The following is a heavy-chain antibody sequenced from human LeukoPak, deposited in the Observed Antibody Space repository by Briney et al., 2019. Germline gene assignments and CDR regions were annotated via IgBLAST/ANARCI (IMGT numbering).Heavy chain of an antibody. Sequence: PSETLSLTCTVSGGSINNYYWSWVRQPPGAGLEWLAYIYYTGSTNYNPSLKTRLTISVDTSKNQFSLRLNSVTAADTAIYYCARFSQYYDSSTHYLDYWGQGILVTVSS. J-gene: IGHJ4*02. CDR2: IYYTGST. V-gene: IGHV4-59*08. D-gene: IGHD3-22*01. CDR1: GGSINNYY. CDR3: ARFSQYYDSSTHYLDY.